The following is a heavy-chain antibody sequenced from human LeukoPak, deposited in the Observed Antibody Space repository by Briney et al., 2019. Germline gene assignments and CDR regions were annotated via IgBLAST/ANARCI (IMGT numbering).Heavy chain of an antibody. CDR1: GFTFSNFG. D-gene: IGHD3-3*01. CDR3: ARDFGVIRRS. Sequence: GGSLRLSCAASGFTFSNFGMHWVRQAPGKGLEWVAVMSYEETYKNYAEAVKGRFTISRDDAKNTLFLQMSSLRPEDTAVYYCARDFGVIRRSWGQGTLVSVSS. V-gene: IGHV3-30*03. J-gene: IGHJ5*02. CDR2: MSYEETYK.